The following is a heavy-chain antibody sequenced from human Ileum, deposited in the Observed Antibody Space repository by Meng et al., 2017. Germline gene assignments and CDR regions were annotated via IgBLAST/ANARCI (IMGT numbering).Heavy chain of an antibody. CDR2: AST. V-gene: IGHV4-61*08. D-gene: IGHD7-27*01. J-gene: IGHJ4*02. CDR3: ARDHWGSLDY. CDR1: GGSVSSAGYQ. Sequence: QGQLQESGPGLVRPSETLSLICTVSGGSVSSAGYQWGWIRQPPGKGLEWIGYASTNYNPSLKSRVTISLDTSKNQFSLKLSSVTAADTAVYYCARDHWGSLDYWGQGSLVTVSS.